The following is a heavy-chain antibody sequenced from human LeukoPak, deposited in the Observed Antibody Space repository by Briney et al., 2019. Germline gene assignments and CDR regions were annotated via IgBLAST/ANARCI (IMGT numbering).Heavy chain of an antibody. Sequence: ASVKVSCKASGYTFTGYYMHWVRQAPGQGLEWMGWINPNSGGTNYVQKFQGRVTMTRDTSISTAYMELSRLRSDDTAVYYCARGGAVVVAATSAHDAFDIWGQGTMVTVS. V-gene: IGHV1-2*02. D-gene: IGHD2-15*01. J-gene: IGHJ3*02. CDR1: GYTFTGYY. CDR2: INPNSGGT. CDR3: ARGGAVVVAATSAHDAFDI.